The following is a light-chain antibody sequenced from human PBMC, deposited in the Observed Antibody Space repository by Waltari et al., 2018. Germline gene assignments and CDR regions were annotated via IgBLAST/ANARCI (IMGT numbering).Light chain of an antibody. V-gene: IGLV2-11*01. CDR1: NSDVGTYNY. CDR3: CSYAGSYTWV. J-gene: IGLJ3*02. Sequence: QSALTQPRSVSGSPGQSVTISCTGTNSDVGTYNYISWYQQHPGKAPKFMIYDVTGRPSGVPDRFSGSKSGNTASLTISGLQAEDEADYYCCSYAGSYTWVFGGGTKLTVL. CDR2: DVT.